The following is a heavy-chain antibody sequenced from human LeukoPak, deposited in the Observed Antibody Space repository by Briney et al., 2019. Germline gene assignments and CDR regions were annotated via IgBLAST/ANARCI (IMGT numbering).Heavy chain of an antibody. J-gene: IGHJ4*02. CDR3: ARGGPGSYYNRLDY. V-gene: IGHV1-69*05. Sequence: ASVKVSCKASGGTFSSYAISWVRQAPGQGLEWMGGIIPIFGTANYAQKFQGRVTITTDESTSTAYMELSSLRSEDTAVYYCARGGPGSYYNRLDYWGQGTLVTVSS. CDR1: GGTFSSYA. D-gene: IGHD3-10*01. CDR2: IIPIFGTA.